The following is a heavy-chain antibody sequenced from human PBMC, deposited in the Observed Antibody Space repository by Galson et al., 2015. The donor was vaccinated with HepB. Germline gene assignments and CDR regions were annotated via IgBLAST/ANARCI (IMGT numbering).Heavy chain of an antibody. D-gene: IGHD3-22*01. CDR2: IYYSGST. Sequence: ETLSLTCTVSGGSISSSSYYWGWIRQPPGKGLEWIGSIYYSGSTYYNPSLKSRVTISVDTSKNQFSLKLSSVTAADTAVYYCARDSGARYYDSSGYYYGDGMDVWGQATTVTVSS. CDR3: ARDSGARYYDSSGYYYGDGMDV. V-gene: IGHV4-39*07. CDR1: GGSISSSSYY. J-gene: IGHJ6*02.